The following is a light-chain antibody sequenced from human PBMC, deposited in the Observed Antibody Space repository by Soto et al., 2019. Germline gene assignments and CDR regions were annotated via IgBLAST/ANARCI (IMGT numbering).Light chain of an antibody. CDR2: DAS. CDR1: QNINSF. V-gene: IGKV3-11*01. CDR3: QQRSDWPPLT. J-gene: IGKJ4*01. Sequence: EIVLTQSPATLSLSPGDTATLSCRASQNINSFLAWYQQKPGQAPGLLIYDASNRATGIPARFRGSGSGTDFTLTISGLEPEDIAVYYCQQRSDWPPLTFGGGTKVEIK.